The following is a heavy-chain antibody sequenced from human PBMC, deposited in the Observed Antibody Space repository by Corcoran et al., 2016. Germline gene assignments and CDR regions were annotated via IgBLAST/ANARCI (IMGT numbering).Heavy chain of an antibody. V-gene: IGHV3-48*04. CDR2: ISSSSSTI. CDR3: AREKWQQLVKSDY. CDR1: GFTFSSNS. D-gene: IGHD6-13*01. J-gene: IGHJ4*02. Sequence: EVQLVESGGGLVQPGGSLRLSCAASGFTFSSNSMNWVRQAPGKGLEWVSYISSSSSTIYYADSVKGRFTISRDHAKNSLYLQMNSLRAEDTAVYYCAREKWQQLVKSDYWGQGTLVTVSS.